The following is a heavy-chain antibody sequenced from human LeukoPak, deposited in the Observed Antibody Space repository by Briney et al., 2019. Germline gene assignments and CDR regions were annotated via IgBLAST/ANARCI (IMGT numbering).Heavy chain of an antibody. Sequence: SETLSLTCTVSGGSISSGGYYWSRIRQHPGKGLEWIGYIYYSGSTYYNPSLKSRVTISVDTSKNQFSLKLSSVTAADTAVYYCARTKSVPAASIGFDPWGQGTLVTVSS. CDR3: ARTKSVPAASIGFDP. V-gene: IGHV4-31*03. J-gene: IGHJ5*02. CDR1: GGSISSGGYY. CDR2: IYYSGST. D-gene: IGHD2-2*01.